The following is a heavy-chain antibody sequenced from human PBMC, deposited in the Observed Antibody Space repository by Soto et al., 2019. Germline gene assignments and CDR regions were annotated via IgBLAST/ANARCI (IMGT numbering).Heavy chain of an antibody. J-gene: IGHJ5*02. CDR3: ARAASSGYCPYNWFDP. CDR2: IYHSGST. V-gene: IGHV4-30-2*01. CDR1: GGSISSGGYS. D-gene: IGHD3-22*01. Sequence: PSETPSLTCAVSGGSISSGGYSWSWIRQPPGKGLEWIGYIYHSGSTYYNPSLKSRVTISVDRSKNQFSLKLSSVTAADTAVYYCARAASSGYCPYNWFDPWGQGTLVTVSS.